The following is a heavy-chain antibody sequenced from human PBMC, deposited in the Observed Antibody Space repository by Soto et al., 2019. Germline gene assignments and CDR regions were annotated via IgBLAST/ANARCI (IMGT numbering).Heavy chain of an antibody. J-gene: IGHJ3*02. CDR1: GGSISSGGYS. Sequence: QVQLQESGPGLVKPSQTLSLTCTVSGGSISSGGYSWTWIRQHPGKGLEWIGYIYYSGSTYYKPSLKRRVTISVDTSKNQLSRKLSSVTAADTAVYYCAGASTWRPGAFDIWGQGTTVTVSS. D-gene: IGHD5-12*01. V-gene: IGHV4-31*03. CDR3: AGASTWRPGAFDI. CDR2: IYYSGST.